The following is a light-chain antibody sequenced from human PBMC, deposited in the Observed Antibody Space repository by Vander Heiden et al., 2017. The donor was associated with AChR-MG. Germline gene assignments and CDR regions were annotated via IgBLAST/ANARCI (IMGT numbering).Light chain of an antibody. CDR3: AAWDDNLNGLV. CDR1: SSNIGSNT. CDR2: SAN. V-gene: IGLV1-44*01. J-gene: IGLJ2*01. Sequence: QSELTQPPSASGTPGQRVTISCSGSSSNIGSNTVNWYQQLPGTAPKLLMFSANQRPSGVPDRFSGSKSGTSASLAISGLQSEDEADYYCAAWDDNLNGLVFGGGTKLTVL.